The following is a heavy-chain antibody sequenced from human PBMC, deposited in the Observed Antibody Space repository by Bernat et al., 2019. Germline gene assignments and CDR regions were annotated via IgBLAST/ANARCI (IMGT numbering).Heavy chain of an antibody. Sequence: QVQLVESGGGVVQPGRSLRLSCAASGFIFTSYGMHWVRQTPAKGLEWVAVISYDESHRNYADSVKGRFTISRDISKNTLYLQMSSLGAEDTAVYYCAKQRDGSSWLIDYWGQGTLVTVSS. CDR2: ISYDESHR. V-gene: IGHV3-30*18. CDR3: AKQRDGSSWLIDY. CDR1: GFIFTSYG. D-gene: IGHD6-13*01. J-gene: IGHJ4*02.